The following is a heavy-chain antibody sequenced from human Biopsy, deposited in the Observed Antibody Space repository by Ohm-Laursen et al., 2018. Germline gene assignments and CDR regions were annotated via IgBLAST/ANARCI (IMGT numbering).Heavy chain of an antibody. Sequence: LSCAASGFTFSRYAMSWVRQAPGKGLEWLGEINHSGSTNYNPSLKSRVTISVDTSKNQFSLKLSSVTAADTAVYYCARGRLRAVARFDYWGQGTLVTVSS. CDR2: INHSGST. V-gene: IGHV4-34*01. CDR1: GFTFSRYA. D-gene: IGHD6-19*01. CDR3: ARGRLRAVARFDY. J-gene: IGHJ4*02.